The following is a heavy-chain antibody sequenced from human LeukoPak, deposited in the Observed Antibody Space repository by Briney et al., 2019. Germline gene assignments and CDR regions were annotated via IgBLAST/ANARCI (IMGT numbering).Heavy chain of an antibody. J-gene: IGHJ4*02. CDR1: GFTFDDYG. Sequence: GGSLRLSXAASGFTFDDYGMSWVCHALGKGLEWVSGINWNGGSTGYADSVKGRFTISRDNAKNSLYLQMNSLRAEDTALYYCARDRGTGTTDFDYWGQGTLVTVSS. V-gene: IGHV3-20*04. CDR2: INWNGGST. D-gene: IGHD1-7*01. CDR3: ARDRGTGTTDFDY.